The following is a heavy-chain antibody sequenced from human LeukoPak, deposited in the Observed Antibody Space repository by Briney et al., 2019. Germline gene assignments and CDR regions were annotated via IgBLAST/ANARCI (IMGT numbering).Heavy chain of an antibody. CDR2: ISGGGDNT. Sequence: PGGSLRLSCAASGFTFSSYAMSWVRQAPGKGLEWVSTISGGGDNTYYADSVKGRFTISRDNSKNSLFLQMNSLRAEDTATYYCAKTKGLLSFDYWGQGTLVTVSS. CDR3: AKTKGLLSFDY. CDR1: GFTFSSYA. J-gene: IGHJ4*02. V-gene: IGHV3-23*01.